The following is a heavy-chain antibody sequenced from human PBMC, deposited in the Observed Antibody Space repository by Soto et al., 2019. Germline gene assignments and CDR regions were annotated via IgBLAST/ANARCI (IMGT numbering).Heavy chain of an antibody. CDR1: GGCGSIENYY. Sequence: VSGNCIDFGGCGSIENYYWIWIRQPPGKGLECIGYISYSGSTNYNPSLKSRVTISVDTSKNQFSLKLSSVTAADTAVYYCARVERGRNDYWGQGTLVTVSS. V-gene: IGHV4-61*01. CDR3: ARVERGRNDY. J-gene: IGHJ4*02. D-gene: IGHD3-16*01. CDR2: ISYSGST.